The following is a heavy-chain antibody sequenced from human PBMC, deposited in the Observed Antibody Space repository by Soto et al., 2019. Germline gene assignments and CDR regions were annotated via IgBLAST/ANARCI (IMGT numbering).Heavy chain of an antibody. D-gene: IGHD2-21*01. CDR2: ISGSTDYL. J-gene: IGHJ4*02. CDR3: ARDLGISSSKYLDF. V-gene: IGHV3-11*05. Sequence: QVQLVESGGDLVKPGGSLRLSCAASGFTFTDYYMSWLRQAPGQGLQWLSYISGSTDYLNYADSVKGRFNISRDNAKNFLYLQMASLRADDTAVYYCARDLGISSSKYLDFWGQGTLVTVSS. CDR1: GFTFTDYY.